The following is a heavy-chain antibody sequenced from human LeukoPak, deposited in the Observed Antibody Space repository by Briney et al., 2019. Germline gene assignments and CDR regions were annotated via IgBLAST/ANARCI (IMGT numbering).Heavy chain of an antibody. D-gene: IGHD6-19*01. J-gene: IGHJ4*02. CDR3: ARDRSYSSGWYSDY. V-gene: IGHV3-7*01. Sequence: PGGSLRLSCAASGFTFSSYWMSWVRQAPGKGLEWVANIKQDGSEKYYVDSVKGRFTISRDNAKNSLYLQMNSLRAEDTAVHYCARDRSYSSGWYSDYWGQGTLVTVSS. CDR2: IKQDGSEK. CDR1: GFTFSSYW.